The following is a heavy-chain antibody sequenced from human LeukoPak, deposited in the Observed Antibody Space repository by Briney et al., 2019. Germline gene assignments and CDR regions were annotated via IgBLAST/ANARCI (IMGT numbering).Heavy chain of an antibody. Sequence: PGGSLRLSCAASGFTFDDYGMSWVRQAPGKGLEWVSGINWNGGSTGYADSVKGRFTISRDNAKNSLYLQMNSLRAEDTALYYCARGLGPIVVHLHPLGYWGQGTLVTVSS. CDR1: GFTFDDYG. CDR3: ARGLGPIVVHLHPLGY. V-gene: IGHV3-20*04. D-gene: IGHD1-26*01. CDR2: INWNGGST. J-gene: IGHJ4*02.